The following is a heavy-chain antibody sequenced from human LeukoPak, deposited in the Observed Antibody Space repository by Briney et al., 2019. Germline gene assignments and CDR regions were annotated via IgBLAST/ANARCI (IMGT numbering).Heavy chain of an antibody. Sequence: SETLSLTCTVSGGSISSGSYYWSWIRQPAGKGLEWIGRIYTSGSTNYNPSLKSRVTISVDTSKNQFSLKLSSVTAADTAVYYCARGHPNYYVSFDIWGQGTMVTVSS. J-gene: IGHJ3*02. CDR2: IYTSGST. CDR3: ARGHPNYYVSFDI. V-gene: IGHV4-61*02. CDR1: GGSISSGSYY. D-gene: IGHD3-22*01.